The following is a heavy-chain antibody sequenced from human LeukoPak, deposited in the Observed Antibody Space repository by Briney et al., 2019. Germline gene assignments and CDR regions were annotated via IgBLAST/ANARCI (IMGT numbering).Heavy chain of an antibody. CDR2: ISWNSDSE. J-gene: IGHJ4*02. V-gene: IGHV3-9*02. D-gene: IGHD1/OR15-1a*01. CDR1: GLVAGDSA. CDR3: ANVFRYNWNKRGYFHH. Sequence: GGSLRLSCLMSGLVAGDSAMHWVRQAPGKGLEWVAGISWNSDSEGYADSVKGRFTISRDNGKNSLYLQMSSLRPGDTAFYYCANVFRYNWNKRGYFHHWGQGTLVTVSS.